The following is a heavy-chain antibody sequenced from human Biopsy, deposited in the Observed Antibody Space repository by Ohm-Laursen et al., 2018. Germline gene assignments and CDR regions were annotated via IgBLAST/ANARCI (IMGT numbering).Heavy chain of an antibody. CDR3: AAYYYDSSGYFNAFHY. CDR1: GVSISSYF. J-gene: IGHJ4*02. CDR2: VSYSGNT. Sequence: SETLSLTCTVSGVSISSYFWSWIRQPLGKGLEWIGYVSYSGNTKYNPSLKSRVIISADTSKNQFSLKLSSVTAADTAMYYCAAYYYDSSGYFNAFHYWGQGTLVTVSS. V-gene: IGHV4-59*08. D-gene: IGHD3-22*01.